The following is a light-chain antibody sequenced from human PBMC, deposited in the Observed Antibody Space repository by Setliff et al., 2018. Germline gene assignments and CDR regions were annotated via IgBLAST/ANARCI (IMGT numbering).Light chain of an antibody. CDR2: DVT. V-gene: IGLV2-14*03. J-gene: IGLJ1*01. CDR3: SSYTNTANLYV. Sequence: QSALTQPASVSGSPGQSITISCTGTSSDVGGYNRASWYQQHPDKAPKLMIYDVTKRPLGISDRFSGSKSGNTASLTISGLQAEDEADYYCSSYTNTANLYVFGAGTKVTVL. CDR1: SSDVGGYNR.